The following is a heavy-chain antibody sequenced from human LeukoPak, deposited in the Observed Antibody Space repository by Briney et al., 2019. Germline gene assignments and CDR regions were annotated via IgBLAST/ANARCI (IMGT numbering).Heavy chain of an antibody. Sequence: GGSLRLSCAASGFTFDDYGMSWVRQAPGKGLEWVSGINWNGGSSGYADSVKGRFIISRDNAKNSLYLQMHSLRAEDTALFYCARGFGSGSHRRPGRDALDIWGQGTMVTVSS. V-gene: IGHV3-20*04. CDR3: ARGFGSGSHRRPGRDALDI. J-gene: IGHJ3*02. D-gene: IGHD3-10*01. CDR1: GFTFDDYG. CDR2: INWNGGSS.